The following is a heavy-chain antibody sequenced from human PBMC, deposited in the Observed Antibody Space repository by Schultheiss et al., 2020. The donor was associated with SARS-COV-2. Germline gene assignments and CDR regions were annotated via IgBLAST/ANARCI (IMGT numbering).Heavy chain of an antibody. J-gene: IGHJ5*02. CDR2: IYSGGST. CDR1: GFTFSSYA. Sequence: GGSLRLSCAASGFTFSSYAMSWVRQAPGKGLEWVSVIYSGGSTYYADSVKGRFTISRDNSKNTLYLQMNSLRAEDTAVYYCAKQLSVEMATVDPWGQGTLVTVSS. V-gene: IGHV3-23*03. D-gene: IGHD5-24*01. CDR3: AKQLSVEMATVDP.